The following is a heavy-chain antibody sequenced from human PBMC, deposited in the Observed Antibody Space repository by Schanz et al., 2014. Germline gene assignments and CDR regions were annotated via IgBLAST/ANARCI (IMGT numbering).Heavy chain of an antibody. CDR1: GFTFSSHN. Sequence: EEQLVESGGGLVKPGGSLRLSCAASGFTFSSHNMIWVRQAPGKGLEWVSLVSSSSTYIYYGDSVTGRFTISRDNAKNSLYLQMNSLRAEDTAVYYCARGLTWEYYFDYWGQGTLVTVSS. CDR3: ARGLTWEYYFDY. V-gene: IGHV3-21*02. D-gene: IGHD1-26*01. J-gene: IGHJ4*02. CDR2: VSSSSTYI.